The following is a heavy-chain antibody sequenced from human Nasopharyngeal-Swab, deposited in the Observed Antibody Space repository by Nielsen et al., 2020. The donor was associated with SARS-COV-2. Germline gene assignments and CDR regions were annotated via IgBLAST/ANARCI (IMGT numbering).Heavy chain of an antibody. CDR3: VRRAFSASYFYFDY. J-gene: IGHJ4*02. CDR2: IYPADSDS. CDR1: GYIFTSYW. V-gene: IGHV5-51*01. D-gene: IGHD1-26*01. Sequence: GESLKISCKGSGYIFTSYWIGWVRQMPGKGLEWMGIIYPADSDSRYSLSFQGQVSISVDKSISTAYLQWNTLKASDTAIYYCVRRAFSASYFYFDYWGPGTLFTVSS.